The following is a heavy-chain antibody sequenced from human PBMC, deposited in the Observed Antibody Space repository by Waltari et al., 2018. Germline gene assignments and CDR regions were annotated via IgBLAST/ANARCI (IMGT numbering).Heavy chain of an antibody. Sequence: EVQLVESGGGLVQPGGSLRLSCAASGFTFTNYGMNWFRQAPGKGREWVSYSSSTGSTIYYRDSVKGRFTISRDDAKNSLYLQMNSLRAEDTALYYCARRFDSWGQGTLVTVSS. CDR3: ARRFDS. CDR1: GFTFTNYG. J-gene: IGHJ5*01. CDR2: SSSTGSTI. V-gene: IGHV3-48*01.